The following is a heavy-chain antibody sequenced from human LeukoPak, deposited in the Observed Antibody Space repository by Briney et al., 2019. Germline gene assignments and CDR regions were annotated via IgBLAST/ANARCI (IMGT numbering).Heavy chain of an antibody. V-gene: IGHV1-2*02. D-gene: IGHD1-26*01. J-gene: IGHJ4*02. CDR1: GYTFTGYY. CDR3: ARERDGSHYPGDY. CDR2: INPNSGGT. Sequence: GASVKVSCKASGYTFTGYYMHWVQQAPGQGLEWMGWINPNSGGTNYAQKFQDRVTMTTDTSISTAYMELRRLTFDDTAVYYCARERDGSHYPGDYWGQGTLVTVSS.